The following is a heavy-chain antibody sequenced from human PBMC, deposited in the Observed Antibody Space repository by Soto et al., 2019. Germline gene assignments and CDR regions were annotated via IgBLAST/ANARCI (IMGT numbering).Heavy chain of an antibody. Sequence: SETLSLTCAVYGGSFTGYYWTWIRQTPGKGLEWIGEINYRGSSYYNPSLESRISMAVDTSKNQFSLKLRSVTAADTAVYFCVRGQPHRITIFEVVIRSYDYGMDVWGQGTSVTVSS. J-gene: IGHJ6*02. CDR1: GGSFTGYY. CDR2: INYRGSS. CDR3: VRGQPHRITIFEVVIRSYDYGMDV. D-gene: IGHD3-3*02. V-gene: IGHV4-34*01.